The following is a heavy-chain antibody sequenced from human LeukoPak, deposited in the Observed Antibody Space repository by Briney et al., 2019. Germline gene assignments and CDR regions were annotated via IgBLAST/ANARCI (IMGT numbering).Heavy chain of an antibody. CDR1: GFSFSSYW. D-gene: IGHD6-19*01. Sequence: GGSLRLSCAASGFSFSSYWMSWVRQAPGKGLEWVANIKKDGSEKYYVDSVKGRFTISRDNAKNSLYLQMNSLRAEDTAVYYCARPSNEGQWLVGQGVDYWGQGTLVTVSS. CDR3: ARPSNEGQWLVGQGVDY. V-gene: IGHV3-7*01. J-gene: IGHJ4*02. CDR2: IKKDGSEK.